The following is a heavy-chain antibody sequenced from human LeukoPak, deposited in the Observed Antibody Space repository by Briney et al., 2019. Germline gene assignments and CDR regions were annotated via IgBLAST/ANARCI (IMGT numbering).Heavy chain of an antibody. CDR1: GFTFSSYG. CDR2: ISYDGSNK. CDR3: ARVNSAQWLVGFNFDY. D-gene: IGHD6-19*01. J-gene: IGHJ4*02. V-gene: IGHV3-30*03. Sequence: GRSLRLSCAASGFTFSSYGMHWVRQAPGKGLEWVTVISYDGSNKYYADSVKGRFTISRDNSKNTLYLQMNSLRSDDTAVYYCARVNSAQWLVGFNFDYWGQGTLVTVSS.